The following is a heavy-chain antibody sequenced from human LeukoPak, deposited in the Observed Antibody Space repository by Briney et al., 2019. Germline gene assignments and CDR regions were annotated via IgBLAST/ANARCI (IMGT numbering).Heavy chain of an antibody. CDR2: IKKDGNEK. CDR1: TFTSSTYC. D-gene: IGHD2-2*01. Sequence: GRPLRLSSPPSTFTSSTYCMSCVRPPPRKGLEWVATIKKDGNEKSYVDSVKGRFTSSRDNAKKSLYLQMNSRRAEDTAVYYCARVGWGVPAVVFDYWGQGTLVTVSS. CDR3: ARVGWGVPAVVFDY. J-gene: IGHJ4*02. V-gene: IGHV3-7*01.